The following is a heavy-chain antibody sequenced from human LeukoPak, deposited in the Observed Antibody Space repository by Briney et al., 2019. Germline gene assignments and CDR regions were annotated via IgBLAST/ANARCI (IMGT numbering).Heavy chain of an antibody. CDR3: ATHPGIAAAGDY. J-gene: IGHJ4*02. D-gene: IGHD6-13*01. V-gene: IGHV3-23*01. CDR1: GFTFSSYS. Sequence: GGSLRLSCAASGFTFSSYSMSWVRQAPGKGLEWVSAISGSGGSTYYADSVKGRFTISRDNSKNTLYLQMNSLRAEDTAVYYCATHPGIAAAGDYWGQGTLVTVSS. CDR2: ISGSGGST.